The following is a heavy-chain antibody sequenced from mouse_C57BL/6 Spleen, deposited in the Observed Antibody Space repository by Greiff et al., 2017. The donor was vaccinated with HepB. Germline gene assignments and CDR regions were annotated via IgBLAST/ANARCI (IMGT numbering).Heavy chain of an antibody. D-gene: IGHD2-5*01. Sequence: QVQLKQPGTELVKPGASVKLSCKASGYTFTSYWMHWVKQRPGQGLEWIGNINPSNGGTNYNKKFKSKATLTVDKSSSTAYMQLSSLTSEDSAVYYCAREGYSNFWYAMDYWGQGTSVTVSS. CDR2: INPSNGGT. CDR3: AREGYSNFWYAMDY. J-gene: IGHJ4*01. V-gene: IGHV1-53*01. CDR1: GYTFTSYW.